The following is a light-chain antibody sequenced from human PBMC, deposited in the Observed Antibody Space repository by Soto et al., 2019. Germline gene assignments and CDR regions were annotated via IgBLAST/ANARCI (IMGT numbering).Light chain of an antibody. Sequence: EIVLTQSPCTVSLSPGERATLSCRASQSVRANYLAWCQRKRGRAPSLGIFDTSRRATGIPDTFTGSGSGTAFSLTISRVEPQDIAVYYCQQYGSSPGTFGQGTKVDIK. J-gene: IGKJ1*01. CDR3: QQYGSSPGT. CDR1: QSVRANY. CDR2: DTS. V-gene: IGKV3-20*01.